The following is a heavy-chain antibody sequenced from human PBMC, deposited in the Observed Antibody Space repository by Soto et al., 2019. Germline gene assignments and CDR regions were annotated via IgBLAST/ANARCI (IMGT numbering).Heavy chain of an antibody. D-gene: IGHD3-3*01. CDR1: GFTFSDYY. Sequence: GGSLRLSCAASGFTFSDYYTSWIRQAPGKGLEWVSYISSSGSTIYYADSVKGRFTISRDNAKNSLYLQMNSLRAEDTAVYYCARTVRFLEWLLDYWGQGTLVTVSS. CDR2: ISSSGSTI. CDR3: ARTVRFLEWLLDY. J-gene: IGHJ4*02. V-gene: IGHV3-11*01.